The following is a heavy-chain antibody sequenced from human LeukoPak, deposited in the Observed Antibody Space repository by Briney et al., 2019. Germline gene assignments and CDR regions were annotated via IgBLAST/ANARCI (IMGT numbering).Heavy chain of an antibody. J-gene: IGHJ3*02. CDR3: ARPEDCSSTSCSDDAFDI. Sequence: ASVKVPCKASGYTYTSYGISWVRQAPGQGLEWMGWISAYNGNTNYAQKLQGRVTMTTDISTSTAYMELRSLRSDDTAVYYCARPEDCSSTSCSDDAFDIWGQGTMVTASS. D-gene: IGHD2-2*01. CDR2: ISAYNGNT. V-gene: IGHV1-18*01. CDR1: GYTYTSYG.